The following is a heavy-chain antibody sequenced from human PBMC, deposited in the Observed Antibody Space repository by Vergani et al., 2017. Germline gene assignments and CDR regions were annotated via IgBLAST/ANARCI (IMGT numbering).Heavy chain of an antibody. CDR2: IYHSGST. Sequence: QVQLQESGPGLVKPSETLSLTCAVSGYSISSGYYWGWTRQPPGKGLEWIGSIYHSGSTYYNPSLKSRVTISVDTSKNQFSLQLSSVTAADPAVYYCAGQQLVGYYFDYWGQGTLVTVSS. CDR3: AGQQLVGYYFDY. CDR1: GYSISSGYY. V-gene: IGHV4-38-2*01. D-gene: IGHD6-13*01. J-gene: IGHJ4*02.